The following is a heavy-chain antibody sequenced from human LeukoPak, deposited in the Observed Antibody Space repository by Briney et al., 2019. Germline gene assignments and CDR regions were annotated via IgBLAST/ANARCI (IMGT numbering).Heavy chain of an antibody. J-gene: IGHJ3*02. Sequence: PGGSLRLSCAASGFTFSSYAMSWVRQAPGKGLERVSAISGSGGSTYYADSVKGRFTISRDNSKNTLYLQMNSLRAEDTAVYYCAKDRQRSSWSTPGQDAFDIWGQGTMVTVSS. V-gene: IGHV3-23*01. D-gene: IGHD6-13*01. CDR2: ISGSGGST. CDR3: AKDRQRSSWSTPGQDAFDI. CDR1: GFTFSSYA.